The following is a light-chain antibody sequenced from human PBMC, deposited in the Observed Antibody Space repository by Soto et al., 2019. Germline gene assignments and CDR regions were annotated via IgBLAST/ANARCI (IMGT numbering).Light chain of an antibody. CDR2: EVR. CDR3: SSFTSSGTRV. J-gene: IGLJ1*01. V-gene: IGLV2-14*01. Sequence: QSVLTQPASVSGSPGQSITISCTGTSSDVGGYNYVSWYQQHPGKAPKVMIYEVRNRPSGVSNRFSGSKSGNTASLTISGLQVEDEADYYCSSFTSSGTRVFGTGTKLTVL. CDR1: SSDVGGYNY.